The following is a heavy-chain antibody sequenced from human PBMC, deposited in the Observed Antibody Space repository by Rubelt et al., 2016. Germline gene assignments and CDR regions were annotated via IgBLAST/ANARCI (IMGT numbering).Heavy chain of an antibody. D-gene: IGHD3-10*01. J-gene: IGHJ4*02. CDR1: GYTFTSYG. Sequence: QVQLVQSGAEVKKPGASVKVSCKASGYTFTSYGISWVRQAPGQGLEWMGWISAYNGNTNYAQKLEGRVTMTTDTSTSTAYMERRSLRSDDTAVYYCARDPLPVRGVIMTPTHWGQGTLVTVSS. CDR2: ISAYNGNT. CDR3: ARDPLPVRGVIMTPTH. V-gene: IGHV1-18*01.